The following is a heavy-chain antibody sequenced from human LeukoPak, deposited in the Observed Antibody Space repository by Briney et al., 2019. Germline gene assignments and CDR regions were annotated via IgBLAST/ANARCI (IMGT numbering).Heavy chain of an antibody. CDR1: GFTFSSYS. CDR3: ARAKDDTAMEFDY. J-gene: IGHJ4*02. CDR2: ISSSSSYI. D-gene: IGHD5-18*01. Sequence: PGGSLRLSCAASGFTFSSYSMNWVRQAPGKGREWVSSISSSSSYIYYADSVKGRFTISRDNAKNSLYLQMNSLRAEDTAVYYCARAKDDTAMEFDYWGQGTLVTVSS. V-gene: IGHV3-21*01.